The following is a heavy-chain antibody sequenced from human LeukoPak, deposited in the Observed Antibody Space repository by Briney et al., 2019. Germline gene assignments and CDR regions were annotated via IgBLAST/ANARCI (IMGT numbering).Heavy chain of an antibody. J-gene: IGHJ4*02. D-gene: IGHD4-23*01. CDR2: TFHSGST. CDR3: LYGGNSGDWVY. Sequence: SETLSLTCAVSGGSISSSNWWSWVRPPPGKGLEWIGETFHSGSTNYNPSLKSRLTMSVDKSNNQFSLRLSSVTAADSAVYYCLYGGNSGDWVYWGQGTLVTVSS. CDR1: GGSISSSNW. V-gene: IGHV4-4*02.